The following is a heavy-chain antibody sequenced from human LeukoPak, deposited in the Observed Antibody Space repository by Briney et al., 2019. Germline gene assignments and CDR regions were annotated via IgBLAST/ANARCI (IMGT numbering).Heavy chain of an antibody. CDR2: IYYSGST. V-gene: IGHV4-59*08. CDR1: GGSISSYY. CDR3: ARGDIQYCSGGSCSDWFDP. J-gene: IGHJ5*02. Sequence: PSETLSLTCTVSGGSISSYYWSWLRQPPGKGLEWLGYIYYSGSTNYNPSLKSRVTISVDTSKNQFSLKLSSVTAADTAVYYCARGDIQYCSGGSCSDWFDPWGQGTLVTVSS. D-gene: IGHD2-15*01.